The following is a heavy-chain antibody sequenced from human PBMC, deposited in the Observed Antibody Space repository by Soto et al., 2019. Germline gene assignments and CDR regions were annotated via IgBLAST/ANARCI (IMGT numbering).Heavy chain of an antibody. CDR3: ARIDFWSGFGAY. V-gene: IGHV4-61*08. D-gene: IGHD3-3*01. CDR1: GGSVNSAAYY. CDR2: VYYSGTT. J-gene: IGHJ4*02. Sequence: QVQLQESGPGLVKPSETLSLSCTVSGGSVNSAAYYWSWIRQPPGKGLEWIGYVYYSGTTNYNPSLKSGVTISIDTSRNQFYLRLSSVTAADTAMYYCARIDFWSGFGAYWGQGTLVTVSS.